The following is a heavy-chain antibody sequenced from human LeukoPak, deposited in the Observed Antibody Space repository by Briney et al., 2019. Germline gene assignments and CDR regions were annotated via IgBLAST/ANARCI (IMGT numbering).Heavy chain of an antibody. J-gene: IGHJ4*02. V-gene: IGHV1-2*02. Sequence: ASVKVSYKASGYTFTGYYMHWVRQAPGQGLEWMGWINPNSGGTNYAQKFQGRVTMTRDTSISTAYMELSRLRSDDTAVYYCARVYGGGAMVRGVMSYWGQGTLVTVSS. D-gene: IGHD3-10*01. CDR3: ARVYGGGAMVRGVMSY. CDR2: INPNSGGT. CDR1: GYTFTGYY.